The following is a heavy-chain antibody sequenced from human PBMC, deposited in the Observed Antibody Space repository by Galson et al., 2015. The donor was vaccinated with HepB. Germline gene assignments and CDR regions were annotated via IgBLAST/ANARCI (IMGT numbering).Heavy chain of an antibody. D-gene: IGHD3-3*01. Sequence: SLRLSCAASGFTFSTYGMNWVRQAPGKGLEWLATISYDGSNKLYADSVKGRFTISRDNSKNTLSLQMNSLRAEDTAVYYCAKMITIFGVAADYWGQGTLVTVSS. CDR2: ISYDGSNK. J-gene: IGHJ4*02. V-gene: IGHV3-30*18. CDR3: AKMITIFGVAADY. CDR1: GFTFSTYG.